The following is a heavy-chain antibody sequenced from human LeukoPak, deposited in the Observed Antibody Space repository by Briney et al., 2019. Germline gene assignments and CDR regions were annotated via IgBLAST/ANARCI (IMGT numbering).Heavy chain of an antibody. CDR2: IYYTGST. CDR3: IRIGPNSYHHGSGLFNN. J-gene: IGHJ4*02. CDR1: GGSISSSSYY. D-gene: IGHD3-10*01. Sequence: SETLSLTCTVSGGSISSSSYYWGWIRQPPGKGLEWIGSIYYTGSTYYNPSLKSRVTISVDRSNNQFSLKLSSVTAANTAVYFCIRIGPNSYHHGSGLFNNWGQGTLVTVSS. V-gene: IGHV4-39*07.